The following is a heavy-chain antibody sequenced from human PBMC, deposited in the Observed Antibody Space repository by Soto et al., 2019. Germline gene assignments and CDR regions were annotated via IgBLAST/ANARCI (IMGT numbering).Heavy chain of an antibody. Sequence: GGSLRLSCAASGFTFSSYAMSWVRQAPGKGLEWVSAISGSGGSTYYADSVKGRFTISRDNSKNTLYLQMNSLRAEDTAVYYCAKIRQYCSSTSCSHDAFDIWGQGTMVTVSS. V-gene: IGHV3-23*01. J-gene: IGHJ3*02. D-gene: IGHD2-2*01. CDR3: AKIRQYCSSTSCSHDAFDI. CDR1: GFTFSSYA. CDR2: ISGSGGST.